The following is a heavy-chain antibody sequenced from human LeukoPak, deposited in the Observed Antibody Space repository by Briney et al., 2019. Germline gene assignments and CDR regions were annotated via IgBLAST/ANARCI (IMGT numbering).Heavy chain of an antibody. CDR1: GGYISSGTYY. V-gene: IGHV4-39*07. J-gene: IGHJ3*02. Sequence: SETLSLTCTVSGGYISSGTYYWSWIRQPPGKGLEWIGSIYHSGSTYYNPSLKSRVAISVDTSKNQFSPKLSSVTAADTAVYYCARVGLPNAFDIWGQGTMVTVSS. CDR2: IYHSGST. CDR3: ARVGLPNAFDI.